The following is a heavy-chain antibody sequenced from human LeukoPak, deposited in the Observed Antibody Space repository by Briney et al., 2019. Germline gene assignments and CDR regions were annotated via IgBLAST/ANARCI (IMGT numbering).Heavy chain of an antibody. CDR2: IIPIFGTA. J-gene: IGHJ4*02. CDR3: ARVNSGYDLARFDY. D-gene: IGHD5-12*01. CDR1: GGTFSSYA. V-gene: IGHV1-69*05. Sequence: VASVKVSCKASGGTFSSYAISWVRQAPGQGLEWMGGIIPIFGTANYAQKFQGRVTITTDESTSTAYMELSSLRSEDTAVYYRARVNSGYDLARFDYWGQGTLVSVSS.